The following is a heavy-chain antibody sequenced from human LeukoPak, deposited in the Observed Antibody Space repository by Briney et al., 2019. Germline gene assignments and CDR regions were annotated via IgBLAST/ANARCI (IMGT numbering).Heavy chain of an antibody. CDR3: AGASTESEKSTMDTGVDY. Sequence: SQTLSLTCTVSGGSISSGGYYWSWIRQHPGKGLEWIGYIYYSGSTYYNPSLKSRVTISVDTSKNQFSLKLSSVTAADTAVYYCAGASTESEKSTMDTGVDYWGQGTLVTVSS. CDR1: GGSISSGGYY. V-gene: IGHV4-31*03. CDR2: IYYSGST. D-gene: IGHD5-18*01. J-gene: IGHJ4*02.